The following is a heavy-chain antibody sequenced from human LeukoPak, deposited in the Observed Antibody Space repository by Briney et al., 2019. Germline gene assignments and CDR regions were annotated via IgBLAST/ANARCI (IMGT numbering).Heavy chain of an antibody. J-gene: IGHJ5*02. CDR2: INHSGST. CDR1: GGSFSGYY. Sequence: PSETLSLTCAVYGGSFSGYYWSWIRQPPGKGLEWIGEINHSGSTNYNPSLKSRVTISVDTSKNQFSLKLSSVTAADTAVYYCARGVDTARRKWFDPWGQGTLVTVSS. D-gene: IGHD5-18*01. V-gene: IGHV4-34*01. CDR3: ARGVDTARRKWFDP.